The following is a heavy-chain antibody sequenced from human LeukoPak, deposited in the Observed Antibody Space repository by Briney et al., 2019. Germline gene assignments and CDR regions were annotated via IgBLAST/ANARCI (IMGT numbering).Heavy chain of an antibody. CDR1: GGSLSSSSYY. J-gene: IGHJ4*02. Sequence: SETLSLTCTVSGGSLSSSSYYWGWIRQPPGKGLEWVGCIYYSGSTYYNPSLKSRVTISVDTSKNQFSLKLSSVTAADTAVYYCARYCSSTSCYWTLTFDYWGQGTLVTVSS. V-gene: IGHV4-39*07. CDR2: IYYSGST. CDR3: ARYCSSTSCYWTLTFDY. D-gene: IGHD2-2*01.